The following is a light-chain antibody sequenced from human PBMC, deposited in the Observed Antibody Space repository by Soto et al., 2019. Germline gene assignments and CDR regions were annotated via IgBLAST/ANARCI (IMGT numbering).Light chain of an antibody. CDR2: EVS. J-gene: IGLJ1*01. CDR1: SSDVGSYNL. Sequence: QSVLTQPASVSGSPXXXXXXXXXXTSSDVGSYNLVSWYQQHPGKAPKLMIYEVSKRPSGVSNRFSGSKSGNTASLTISGFKAEDEADNSCCPYAGSSLFDVFEPGTSSPS. V-gene: IGLV2-23*02. CDR3: CPYAGSSLFDV.